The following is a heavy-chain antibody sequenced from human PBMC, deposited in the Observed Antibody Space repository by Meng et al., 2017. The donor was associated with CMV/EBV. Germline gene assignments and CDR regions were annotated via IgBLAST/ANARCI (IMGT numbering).Heavy chain of an antibody. CDR1: RRSDSNGDYS. CDR3: AREGDNPFDY. Sequence: HYPDTRLVTPPHARALTRTVSRRSDSNGDYSWSWIRQPTGKGLEWIRYLYYSGSTYLNPSLKSRVTKSVDTSKNQFSLTLSSVTAADTAVYYCAREGDNPFDYWGQGTLVTVSS. D-gene: IGHD2-21*02. J-gene: IGHJ4*02. CDR2: LYYSGST. V-gene: IGHV4-30-4*08.